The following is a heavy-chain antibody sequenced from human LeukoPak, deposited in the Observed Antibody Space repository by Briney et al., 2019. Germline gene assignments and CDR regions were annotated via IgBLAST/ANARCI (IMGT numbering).Heavy chain of an antibody. Sequence: GGSLRLSCAASGFTFSSYWMNWARQAPGKGLEWVASINHNGNVNYYVDSVKGRFTISRDNAKISLYLQMSNLRAEDTAVYFCARGGGLDVWGQGATVTVSS. J-gene: IGHJ6*02. CDR2: INHNGNVN. CDR3: ARGGGLDV. D-gene: IGHD3-16*01. V-gene: IGHV3-7*03. CDR1: GFTFSSYW.